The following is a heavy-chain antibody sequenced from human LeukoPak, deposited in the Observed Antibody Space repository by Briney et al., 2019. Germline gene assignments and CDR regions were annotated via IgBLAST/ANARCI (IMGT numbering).Heavy chain of an antibody. CDR1: GGTFSSYA. CDR2: IISIFSTA. V-gene: IGHV1-69*05. Sequence: ASVKVSCKASGGTFSSYAISWVRQAPGQGLEWMGRIISIFSTANYAQKFQGRVTITTDESTSTAYMELSSLRSEDTAVYYCARGYSSSWYRIGWFDPWGQGTLVTVSS. CDR3: ARGYSSSWYRIGWFDP. D-gene: IGHD6-13*01. J-gene: IGHJ5*02.